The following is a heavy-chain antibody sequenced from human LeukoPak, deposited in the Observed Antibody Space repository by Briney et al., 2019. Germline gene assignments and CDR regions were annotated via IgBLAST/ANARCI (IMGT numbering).Heavy chain of an antibody. J-gene: IGHJ4*02. CDR2: ISGSGGST. CDR3: AREESSSSGYYFDY. V-gene: IGHV3-23*01. Sequence: PGGSLRLSCAASGFTFRSYGMSWVRQAPGKGLEWVSAISGSGGSTYYADSVKGRFTISRDNAKNSLYLQMNSLRAEDTAVYYCAREESSSSGYYFDYWGQGALVTVSS. D-gene: IGHD6-6*01. CDR1: GFTFRSYG.